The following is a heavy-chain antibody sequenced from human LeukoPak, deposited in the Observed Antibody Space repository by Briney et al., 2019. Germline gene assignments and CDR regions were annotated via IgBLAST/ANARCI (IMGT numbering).Heavy chain of an antibody. CDR3: ARGWSGSWYAFDY. CDR1: GFTFTIYS. Sequence: GGSLRLSYAASGFTFTIYSMNWVRQAPGKGLEWVASISDSSTYIFYADSVKGRFTISRDDAKNSLFLQMNSLRAEDTAVYYRARGWSGSWYAFDYWGQESLVTVSP. V-gene: IGHV3-21*01. D-gene: IGHD6-13*01. CDR2: ISDSSTYI. J-gene: IGHJ4*02.